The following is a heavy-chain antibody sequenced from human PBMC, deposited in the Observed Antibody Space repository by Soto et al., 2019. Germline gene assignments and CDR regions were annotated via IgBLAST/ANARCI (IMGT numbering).Heavy chain of an antibody. V-gene: IGHV4-59*01. J-gene: IGHJ4*02. CDR2: IYYSGST. CDR3: ASSTPQLYCSGGSCKQERGPYFDY. Sequence: PSETLSLTCTVSGGSISSYYWSWIRQPPGKGLEWIGYIYYSGSTNYNPSLKSRVTISVDTSKNQFSLKLSSVTAADTAVYYCASSTPQLYCSGGSCKQERGPYFDYWGQGTLVTVSS. CDR1: GGSISSYY. D-gene: IGHD2-15*01.